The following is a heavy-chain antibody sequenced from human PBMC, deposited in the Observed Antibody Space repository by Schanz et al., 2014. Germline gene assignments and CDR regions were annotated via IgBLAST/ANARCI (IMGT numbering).Heavy chain of an antibody. J-gene: IGHJ4*02. CDR3: ARAVPDNNGYQGPFDH. CDR2: IYTIGST. V-gene: IGHV3-53*01. Sequence: EGKKEESCCFFLPPFFSLILSCAASGFPVSSNYMSWVRQAPGKGLEWVSVIYTIGSTDYADSVRGRFTISRDNSKNTLYLQMNSLRAEDTAVYYCARAVPDNNGYQGPFDHWGQGTLVTVSS. CDR1: GFPVSSNY. D-gene: IGHD3-22*01.